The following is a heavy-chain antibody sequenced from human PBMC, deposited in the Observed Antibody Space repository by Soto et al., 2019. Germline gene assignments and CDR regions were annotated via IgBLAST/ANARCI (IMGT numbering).Heavy chain of an antibody. CDR2: TRNKANSYTT. Sequence: EVQLVESGGGSVQPGGSLRLSCAASGFTFSDHYMDWVRQAPGKGLEWVGRTRNKANSYTTEYAASVKGRFTISRDDSNNSLFLQLNSLKTEDTAVYYCTRSKAGAGAYYFDHWGQGTLVTVSS. J-gene: IGHJ4*02. CDR1: GFTFSDHY. D-gene: IGHD6-19*01. V-gene: IGHV3-72*01. CDR3: TRSKAGAGAYYFDH.